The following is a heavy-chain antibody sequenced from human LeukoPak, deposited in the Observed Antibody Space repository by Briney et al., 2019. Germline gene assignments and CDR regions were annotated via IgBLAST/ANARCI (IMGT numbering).Heavy chain of an antibody. CDR1: GYTFTSYG. J-gene: IGHJ5*02. CDR2: ISAYNGNT. Sequence: ASVKVSCKASGYTFTSYGISWVRQAPGQVLEWMGWISAYNGNTNYAQKLQGRVTMTTDTSTSTAYMELRSLRSDDTAVYYCARGLEWLTRRHTWFDPWGQGTLVTVSS. V-gene: IGHV1-18*01. CDR3: ARGLEWLTRRHTWFDP. D-gene: IGHD3-3*01.